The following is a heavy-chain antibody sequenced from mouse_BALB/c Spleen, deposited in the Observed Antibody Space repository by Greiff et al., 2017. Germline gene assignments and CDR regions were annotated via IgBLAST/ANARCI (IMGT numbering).Heavy chain of an antibody. D-gene: IGHD1-2*01. CDR3: ARVVLRLRAPSFDY. V-gene: IGHV5-6-3*01. Sequence: EVQRVESGGGLVQPGGSLKLSCAASGFTFSSYGMSWVRQTPDKRLELVATINSNGGSTYYPDSVKGRFTISRDNAKKTLYLQLSSLKSEDTAMYNCARVVLRLRAPSFDYWGQGTTLTVSS. CDR1: GFTFSSYG. CDR2: INSNGGST. J-gene: IGHJ2*01.